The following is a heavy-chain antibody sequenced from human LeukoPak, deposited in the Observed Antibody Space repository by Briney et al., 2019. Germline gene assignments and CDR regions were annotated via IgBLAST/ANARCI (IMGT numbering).Heavy chain of an antibody. CDR2: IRYDGSNK. CDR1: GFTFSSYG. V-gene: IGHV3-30*02. Sequence: GGSLRLSCAASGFTFSSYGMHWVRQAPGKGLEWVAFIRYDGSNKYYADSVKGRFTISRDNSKNTLYLQMNSLRAEDTAVYYCAKDGGSLAVVVAAILDYWGQGTLVTVS. D-gene: IGHD2-15*01. J-gene: IGHJ4*02. CDR3: AKDGGSLAVVVAAILDY.